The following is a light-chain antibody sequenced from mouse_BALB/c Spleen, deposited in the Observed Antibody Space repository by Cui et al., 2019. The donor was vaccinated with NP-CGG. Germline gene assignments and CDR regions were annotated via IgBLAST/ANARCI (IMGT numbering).Light chain of an antibody. CDR2: GTN. J-gene: IGLJ1*01. CDR1: IGAVTTSNY. V-gene: IGLV1*01. Sequence: VVTHESSLTTSPGETVTLTCRSSIGAVTTSNYANWVQEKPDHLFTGLIGGTNNRAPGVPARFSGSLIGDKAALTITGAQTEDEAIYFCALWYSNHWVFGGGTKLTVL. CDR3: ALWYSNHWV.